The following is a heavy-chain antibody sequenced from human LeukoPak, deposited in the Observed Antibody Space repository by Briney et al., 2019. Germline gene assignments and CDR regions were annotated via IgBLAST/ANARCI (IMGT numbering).Heavy chain of an antibody. CDR1: GFTFSSYE. J-gene: IGHJ6*03. Sequence: GGSLRLSCAASGFTFSSYEMNWVRQAPGKGLEWVSAISGSGGSTYYADSVKGRFTISRDNSKNTLYLQMNSLRAEDTAVYYCAKEEHYYDSSGYFRNYMDVWGKGTTVTISS. CDR3: AKEEHYYDSSGYFRNYMDV. D-gene: IGHD3-22*01. V-gene: IGHV3-23*01. CDR2: ISGSGGST.